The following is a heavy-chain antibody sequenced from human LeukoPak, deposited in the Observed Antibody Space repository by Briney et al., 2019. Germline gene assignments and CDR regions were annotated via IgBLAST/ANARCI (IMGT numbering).Heavy chain of an antibody. CDR2: ISGSGGST. Sequence: GGSLRLSCAASGFTFSSYAMTWVRQAPGKGLEWVSAISGSGGSTYYADSVKGRFTISRDNSKNTLYLQMNSLRAEDTAVYYCAKGDYYGSGSYIDYWGQGTLVTVSS. D-gene: IGHD3-10*01. CDR3: AKGDYYGSGSYIDY. V-gene: IGHV3-23*01. CDR1: GFTFSSYA. J-gene: IGHJ4*02.